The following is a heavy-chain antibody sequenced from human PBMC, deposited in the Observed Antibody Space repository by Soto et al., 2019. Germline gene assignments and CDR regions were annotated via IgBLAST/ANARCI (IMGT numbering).Heavy chain of an antibody. CDR2: IYWNDDK. V-gene: IGHV2-5*01. J-gene: IGHJ4*02. CDR1: GFTLTTSGVS. CDR3: ANRVASRGSFDY. Sequence: QITLKEAGPTLVKPTQTVTLTCTFSGFTLTTSGVSVGWIRQPPGKALEWLAFIYWNDDKRYTPALKSRLAITKDNSKKQVVLTMTHVDPADTATYYCANRVASRGSFDYWGQGTRVTVSS.